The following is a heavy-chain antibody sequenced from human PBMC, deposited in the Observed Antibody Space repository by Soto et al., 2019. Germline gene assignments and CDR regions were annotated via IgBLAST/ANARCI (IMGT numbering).Heavy chain of an antibody. D-gene: IGHD2-21*02. V-gene: IGHV1-69*13. CDR1: GGTFSSYA. Sequence: ASVKVSCKASGGTFSSYAISWVRQAPGQGLEWMGGIIPIFGTANYAQKFQGRVTITADESTSTAYMELSSLRSEDTAVYYCARVPQYVSVTASREDYYYGMDVWGQGTTVTVSS. CDR3: ARVPQYVSVTASREDYYYGMDV. J-gene: IGHJ6*02. CDR2: IIPIFGTA.